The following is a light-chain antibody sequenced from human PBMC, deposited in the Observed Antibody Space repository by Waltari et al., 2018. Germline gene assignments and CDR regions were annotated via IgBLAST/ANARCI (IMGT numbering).Light chain of an antibody. J-gene: IGKJ2*01. CDR2: WAA. Sequence: FYSPENSNHLAGYQQKPGQSPKLLIYWAATRESGVPDRFSGSGSGTDFTLTISSLQAEDVAVYYCQQYFGTPPYTFGQGTKLEIK. V-gene: IGKV4-1*01. CDR1: FYSPENSNH. CDR3: QQYFGTPPYT.